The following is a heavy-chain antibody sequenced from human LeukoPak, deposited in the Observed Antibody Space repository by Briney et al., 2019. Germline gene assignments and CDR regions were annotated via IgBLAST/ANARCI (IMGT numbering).Heavy chain of an antibody. D-gene: IGHD2-21*02. CDR3: ARGADIDCRKVYYFDY. V-gene: IGHV4-59*01. CDR1: GGSITTYY. CDR2: ISYSGGT. Sequence: SETLSLTCTVSGGSITTYYWSWMRQPPGKGLEWMGYISYSGGTNYNPSLKSRITISIDTSKNQFSLNVNSVTAADTAVYYCARGADIDCRKVYYFDYWGQGTLVSVSS. J-gene: IGHJ4*02.